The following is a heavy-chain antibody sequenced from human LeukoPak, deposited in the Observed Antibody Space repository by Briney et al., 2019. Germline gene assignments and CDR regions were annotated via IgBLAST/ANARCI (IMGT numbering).Heavy chain of an antibody. CDR1: GFTFSSFW. CDR2: IKSDGSTT. D-gene: IGHD2-8*02. Sequence: GGSLRLSCAASGFTFSSFWMHWVRQAPGKGLVWVSLIKSDGSTTSYADSVKGRFTISRDNAKNTLYLQMNSLRAEDTAVYYCARLTVLESMDVWGQGTTVTVSS. CDR3: ARLTVLESMDV. J-gene: IGHJ6*02. V-gene: IGHV3-74*01.